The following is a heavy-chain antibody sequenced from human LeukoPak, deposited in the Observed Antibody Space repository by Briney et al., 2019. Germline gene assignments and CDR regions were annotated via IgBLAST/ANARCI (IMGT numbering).Heavy chain of an antibody. CDR3: ARGRGTVYGMDV. CDR1: GFTVSSNY. CDR2: IYSGGST. V-gene: IGHV3-66*02. J-gene: IGHJ6*02. Sequence: GGSLRLSCAASGFTVSSNYMGWVRQAPGKALEWVSFIYSGGSTYYADSVKGRFTISRDNSKNTLYLQMNSLRAEDTAVYYCARGRGTVYGMDVWGQGTTVTVSS. D-gene: IGHD4-17*01.